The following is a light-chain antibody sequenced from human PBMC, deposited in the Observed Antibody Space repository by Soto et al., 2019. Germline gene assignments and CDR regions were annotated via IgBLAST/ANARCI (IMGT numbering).Light chain of an antibody. V-gene: IGKV3-20*01. CDR3: QQYGSSPET. CDR1: QSVTSTY. Sequence: EIVLTQSPGTLSLSPGERATLWCRASQSVTSTYLAWYQQKPGQAPRLLFYGLSVTATGIPNRLSGSGSGTDFTLTISRLEPEDSAVYYCQQYGSSPETFGPGTKVDIK. J-gene: IGKJ3*01. CDR2: GLS.